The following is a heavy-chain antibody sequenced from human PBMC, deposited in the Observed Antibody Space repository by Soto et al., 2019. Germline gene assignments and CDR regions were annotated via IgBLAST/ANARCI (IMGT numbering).Heavy chain of an antibody. CDR1: GGSIIGYY. V-gene: IGHV4-4*07. Sequence: SEILSLTCTVSGGSIIGYYWSCIRQPAGKGLEWIGRIYSDGSTNYNPSLKSRVTMSVDTSKNQFSLKLTSMTAADTTMYYCARMRAAGTFDYWGQGTLVTVSS. CDR2: IYSDGST. CDR3: ARMRAAGTFDY. D-gene: IGHD6-13*01. J-gene: IGHJ4*02.